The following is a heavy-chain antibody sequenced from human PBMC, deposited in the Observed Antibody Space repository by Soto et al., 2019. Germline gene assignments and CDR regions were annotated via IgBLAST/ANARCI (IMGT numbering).Heavy chain of an antibody. CDR2: INPSCGST. J-gene: IGHJ5*02. V-gene: IGHV1-46*01. CDR3: ARAHRHTHVAPRCFVP. CDR1: GYTFTSYY. Sequence: ASVKVSSNASGYTFTSYYIHWVRHCPRQGLEWMDIINPSCGSTSFSQKFQFIVTMTRGTSTSTVYMELSSLRSEDTAVYYCARAHRHTHVAPRCFVPCGQGTMVTV. D-gene: IGHD3-10*02.